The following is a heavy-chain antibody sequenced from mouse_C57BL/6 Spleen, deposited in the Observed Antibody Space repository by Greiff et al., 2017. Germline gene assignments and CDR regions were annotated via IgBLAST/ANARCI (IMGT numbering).Heavy chain of an antibody. CDR3: ARVRGNPYFDY. D-gene: IGHD2-1*01. Sequence: EVQGVESGGGLVKPGGSLKLSCAASGFTFSSYAMSWVRQTPEKRLEWVATISDGGSYTYYPDNVKVRFTISRDNAKNNLYLQISHLESEDTAMYYCARVRGNPYFDYWGQGTTLTVSS. V-gene: IGHV5-4*01. CDR2: ISDGGSYT. CDR1: GFTFSSYA. J-gene: IGHJ2*01.